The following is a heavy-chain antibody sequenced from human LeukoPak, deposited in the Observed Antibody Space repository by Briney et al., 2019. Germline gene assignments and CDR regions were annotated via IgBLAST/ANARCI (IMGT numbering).Heavy chain of an antibody. Sequence: SETLSLTCTVSGDSIRSHYWDWIRQPPGKGLEWIGYIYYTGSTNYNPSLKSRVTISVDTSKNQFSLQVRSVTAADTPVYFCARRIGSGSPPNWFDPWGQGTLVTVSS. CDR3: ARRIGSGSPPNWFDP. J-gene: IGHJ5*02. CDR1: GDSIRSHY. CDR2: IYYTGST. V-gene: IGHV4-59*08. D-gene: IGHD3-10*01.